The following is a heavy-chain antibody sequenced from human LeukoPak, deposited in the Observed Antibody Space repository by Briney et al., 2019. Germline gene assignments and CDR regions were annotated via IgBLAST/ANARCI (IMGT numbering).Heavy chain of an antibody. CDR3: ARGPLLLWFGELLSPFDY. Sequence: PGRSLRLSCAASGFTFSSYAMHWVRQAPGKGLEWVAVISYDGSNKYYADSVKGRFTISRDNFKNTLYLQMNSLRAEDTAVYYCARGPLLLWFGELLSPFDYWGQGTLVTVSS. D-gene: IGHD3-10*01. CDR1: GFTFSSYA. J-gene: IGHJ4*02. V-gene: IGHV3-30*04. CDR2: ISYDGSNK.